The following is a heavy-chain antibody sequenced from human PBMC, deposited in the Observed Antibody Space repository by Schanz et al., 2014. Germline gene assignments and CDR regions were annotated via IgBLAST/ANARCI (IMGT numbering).Heavy chain of an antibody. Sequence: EVQLVESGGGLIQPGGSLRLSCAVSGFTVNTNYMSWVRQAPGKGLEWISSMYINSGSTQYADSVKGRFIISRDSSKNTLFLQMNSLRAEDTAVYYCARGRARQLVHWFDPWGQGTRVTVSS. CDR1: GFTVNTNY. V-gene: IGHV3-53*01. J-gene: IGHJ5*02. CDR3: ARGRARQLVHWFDP. CDR2: MYINSGST. D-gene: IGHD6-13*01.